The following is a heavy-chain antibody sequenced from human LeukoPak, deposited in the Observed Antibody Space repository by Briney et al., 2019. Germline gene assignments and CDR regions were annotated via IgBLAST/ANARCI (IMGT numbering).Heavy chain of an antibody. CDR2: IIPIFGTA. J-gene: IGHJ6*02. CDR3: ARPPGRYYYGMDV. Sequence: RASVNVSCKASGGTFSSYAISWVRQAPGQELEWMGGIIPIFGTANYAQKFQGRVTITADESTSTAYMELSSLRSEDTAVYYCARPPGRYYYGMDVWGQGTTVTVSS. D-gene: IGHD1-26*01. CDR1: GGTFSSYA. V-gene: IGHV1-69*13.